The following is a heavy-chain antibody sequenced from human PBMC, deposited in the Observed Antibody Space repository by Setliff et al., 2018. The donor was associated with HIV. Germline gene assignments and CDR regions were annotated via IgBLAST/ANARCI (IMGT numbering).Heavy chain of an antibody. CDR2: INPSGDST. CDR3: ARWSCGRATCYDSPYNWFDP. D-gene: IGHD2-2*01. CDR1: GFTFTRYY. V-gene: IGHV1-46*01. Sequence: ASVKVSCKASGFTFTRYYMHWVRQAPGQGLEWMGIINPSGDSTTYAQKFQGRVTMTRDTSTSTTYMELTSLRSDDTAVYYCARWSCGRATCYDSPYNWFDPWGQGTLVTVSS. J-gene: IGHJ5*02.